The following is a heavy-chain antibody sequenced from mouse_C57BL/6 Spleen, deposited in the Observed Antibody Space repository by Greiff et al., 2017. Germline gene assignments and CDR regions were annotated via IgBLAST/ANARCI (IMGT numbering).Heavy chain of an antibody. CDR2: IDPSDSYT. J-gene: IGHJ4*01. D-gene: IGHD2-1*01. V-gene: IGHV1-69*01. Sequence: QVQLQQPGAELVMPGASVKLSCKASGYTFTSYWMHWVKQRPGQGLEWIGEIDPSDSYTNYNQKFKGKATLTADKSSSTAYMQLNSLTSEDSAVYFCARGTYGNYLYAMDYWGQGTSVTVSS. CDR3: ARGTYGNYLYAMDY. CDR1: GYTFTSYW.